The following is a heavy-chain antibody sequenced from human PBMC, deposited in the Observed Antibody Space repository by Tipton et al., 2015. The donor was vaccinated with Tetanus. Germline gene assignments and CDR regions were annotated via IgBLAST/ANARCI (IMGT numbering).Heavy chain of an antibody. Sequence: SLRLSCAASGFNFNNSGLHWVRQAPGKGLEWLSSISSNGVNTYSADSVKGRFTISRANSKNTLYLQMNNLRPEDTAMYYCARSHMVTHDYWGQGTLVTVSS. D-gene: IGHD2-21*02. CDR3: ARSHMVTHDY. CDR1: GFNFNNSG. CDR2: ISSNGVNT. V-gene: IGHV3-30-3*01. J-gene: IGHJ4*02.